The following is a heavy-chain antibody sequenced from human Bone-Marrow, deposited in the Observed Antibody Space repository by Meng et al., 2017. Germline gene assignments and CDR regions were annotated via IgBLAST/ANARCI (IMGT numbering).Heavy chain of an antibody. Sequence: SCKASGYTFTSYGISWVRQAPGKGLEWVGFIRSKAYGGTTEYAASVKGRFTISRDDSKSIAYLQMNSLKTEDTAVYYCTRVPESPYGDYGVDWFDPWGQGTLVTVSS. D-gene: IGHD4-17*01. V-gene: IGHV3-49*04. CDR3: TRVPESPYGDYGVDWFDP. CDR2: IRSKAYGGTT. J-gene: IGHJ5*02. CDR1: GYTFTSYG.